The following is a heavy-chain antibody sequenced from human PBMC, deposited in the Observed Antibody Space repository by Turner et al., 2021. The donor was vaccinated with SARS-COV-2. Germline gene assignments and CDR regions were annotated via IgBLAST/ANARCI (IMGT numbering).Heavy chain of an antibody. V-gene: IGHV3-21*01. J-gene: IGHJ4*02. Sequence: EVQLVESGGGLVKPGGSLRLSCAASGFTFSSYSMNWVRQAPGKGLGWVSSISSTSSYIYDADSVKGRFTISRDNAKNSLYLQMNSLRAEDTAVYYCARDPGYSGYDYWQNTEFFDYWGQGTLVTVSS. D-gene: IGHD5-12*01. CDR3: ARDPGYSGYDYWQNTEFFDY. CDR2: ISSTSSYI. CDR1: GFTFSSYS.